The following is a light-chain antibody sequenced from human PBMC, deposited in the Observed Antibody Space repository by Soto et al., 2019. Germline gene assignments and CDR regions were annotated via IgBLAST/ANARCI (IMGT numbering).Light chain of an antibody. CDR3: CSSGGSPTYV. V-gene: IGLV2-23*02. Sequence: QSALTQPASVSGSPGQSITISCTGTSSNVGSYKLVSWYQQHPGNAPKLMIFEVNKRPSVVSNRFSCSKSGNTASLTISGLKVEDEADYYCCSSGGSPTYVFGTGTKLTVL. J-gene: IGLJ1*01. CDR2: EVN. CDR1: SSNVGSYKL.